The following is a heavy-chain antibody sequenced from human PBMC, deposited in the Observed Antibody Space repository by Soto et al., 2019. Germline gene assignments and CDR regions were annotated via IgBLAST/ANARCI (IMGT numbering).Heavy chain of an antibody. Sequence: QVQLVQSGPEVKKPGSSVKVSCKGSGGFNSYSISWVRQAPGQGPEWLGGIIPIFATPTYAQKFQGRVTITADKTASTAYMELSRLTSEHTAVYYCARGGPVIIPAATNWFDPWGQGTLVSVSS. CDR2: IIPIFATP. D-gene: IGHD2-2*01. CDR3: ARGGPVIIPAATNWFDP. J-gene: IGHJ5*02. CDR1: GGFNSYS. V-gene: IGHV1-69*06.